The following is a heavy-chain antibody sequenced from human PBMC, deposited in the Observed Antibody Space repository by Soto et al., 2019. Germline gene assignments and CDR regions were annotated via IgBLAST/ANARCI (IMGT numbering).Heavy chain of an antibody. Sequence: GGSLRLSCAASGFTFDDYAMHWVRQAPGKGLEWVSGISWNSGSIGYADSVKGRFTISRDNAKNSLYLQMNSLRAEDTALYYCAKDSCSGGSCYYFDYWGQGTLVTVSS. CDR2: ISWNSGSI. D-gene: IGHD2-15*01. CDR3: AKDSCSGGSCYYFDY. J-gene: IGHJ4*02. V-gene: IGHV3-9*01. CDR1: GFTFDDYA.